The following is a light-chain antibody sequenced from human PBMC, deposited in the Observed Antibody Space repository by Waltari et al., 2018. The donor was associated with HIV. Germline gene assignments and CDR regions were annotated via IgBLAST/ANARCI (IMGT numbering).Light chain of an antibody. Sequence: QSVLTQPPSVSAAPGQKVAISCSVSSSNIGTDYVSWYQHVPGSAPKLLIYDNDKRPSGNPDRFSGSKSGTSATLDITGLQTGDGADYYCGTWDRSLGGGVFGGGTKLTVL. CDR3: GTWDRSLGGGV. V-gene: IGLV1-51*01. J-gene: IGLJ3*02. CDR2: DND. CDR1: SSNIGTDY.